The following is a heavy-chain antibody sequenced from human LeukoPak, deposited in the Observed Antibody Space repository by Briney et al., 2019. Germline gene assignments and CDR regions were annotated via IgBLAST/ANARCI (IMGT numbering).Heavy chain of an antibody. D-gene: IGHD2-21*01. CDR3: ARRLAYCGGDCYYGMDV. Sequence: GGSLRLSCAASGFTFSSYAMSWVRQAPGKGLEWVSAISGSGGSTYYADSVKGRFTISRDNSKNTLYLQMDSLRAEDTAVYYCARRLAYCGGDCYYGMDVWGQGTTVTVPS. CDR2: ISGSGGST. J-gene: IGHJ6*02. CDR1: GFTFSSYA. V-gene: IGHV3-23*01.